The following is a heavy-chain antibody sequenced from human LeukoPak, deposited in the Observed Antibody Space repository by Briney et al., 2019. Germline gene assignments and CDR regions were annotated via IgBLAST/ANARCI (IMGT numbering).Heavy chain of an antibody. CDR2: IYYSGST. J-gene: IGHJ6*03. D-gene: IGHD3-9*01. Sequence: PSETLSLTCTVSGGSISSSSYYWGWIRQPPGKGLEWIGSIYYSGSTYYNPSLKSRVTISVDTSKNQFSLKLSSVTAADTAVYYCARLGYDIPISPYYYYYMDVWGKGTTVTISS. CDR3: ARLGYDIPISPYYYYYMDV. V-gene: IGHV4-39*01. CDR1: GGSISSSSYY.